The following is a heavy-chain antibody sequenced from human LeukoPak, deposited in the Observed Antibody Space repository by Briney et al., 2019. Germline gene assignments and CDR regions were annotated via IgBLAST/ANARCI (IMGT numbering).Heavy chain of an antibody. V-gene: IGHV5-51*01. D-gene: IGHD3-9*01. J-gene: IGHJ4*02. Sequence: GESLKISCKGSGYRFSTDWIGWVRQMPGKGLECMGIIYPCDSGSTDATYSPSFQGQVTISADKSISTAYLQWSSLKASDTAMYYCAKTGRGYFDSSGPFDDWGQGTLVTVSS. CDR2: IYPCDSGSTDA. CDR1: GYRFSTDW. CDR3: AKTGRGYFDSSGPFDD.